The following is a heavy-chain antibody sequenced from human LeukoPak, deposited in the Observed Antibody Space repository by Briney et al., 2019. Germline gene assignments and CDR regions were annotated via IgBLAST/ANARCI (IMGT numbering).Heavy chain of an antibody. V-gene: IGHV4-34*01. D-gene: IGHD5-24*01. CDR2: INHSGST. J-gene: IGHJ4*02. CDR3: ARLTRRDGYEGVGYFDY. Sequence: SETLSLTCAVYGGSFSGYYWTWIRQPPGKGLEWIGEINHSGSTNYNPSLKSRVTISVDTSKNQFSLKLSSVTAADTAVYYCARLTRRDGYEGVGYFDYWAREPWSPSPQ. CDR1: GGSFSGYY.